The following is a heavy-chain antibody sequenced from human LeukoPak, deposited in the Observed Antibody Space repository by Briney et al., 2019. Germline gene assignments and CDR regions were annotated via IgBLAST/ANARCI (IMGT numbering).Heavy chain of an antibody. D-gene: IGHD6-19*01. V-gene: IGHV3-30*18. CDR3: AKEISSGWYYYGMDV. CDR1: GFTFSNYG. CDR2: ISYDGSNK. Sequence: GGSLRLSCAASGFTFSNYGMHWVRQAPGKGLEWVAVISYDGSNKYYADSVKGRFTISRDNSKNTLYLQMNSLRAEDTAVYYCAKEISSGWYYYGMDVWGKGTTVTVSS. J-gene: IGHJ6*04.